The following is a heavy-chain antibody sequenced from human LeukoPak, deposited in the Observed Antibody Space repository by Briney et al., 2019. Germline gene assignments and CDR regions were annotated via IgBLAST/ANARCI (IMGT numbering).Heavy chain of an antibody. CDR2: IYHSGST. CDR3: AIINSRKYYFDY. J-gene: IGHJ4*02. D-gene: IGHD6-13*01. CDR1: GYSISSGYY. V-gene: IGHV4-38-2*01. Sequence: SETLSLTCAVSGYSISSGYYWGWIRQPPGKALAWIGSIYHSGSTYYNPSLKSRVTISVDTSKNQFSLKLSSVTAADTAVYYCAIINSRKYYFDYWGQGTLVTVSS.